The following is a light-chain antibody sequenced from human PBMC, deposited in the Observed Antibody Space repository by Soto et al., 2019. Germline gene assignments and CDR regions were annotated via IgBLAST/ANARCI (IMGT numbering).Light chain of an antibody. J-gene: IGLJ1*01. V-gene: IGLV1-44*01. CDR2: NNN. CDR3: ASWDVTLNGLYV. Sequence: VLTQPPSASGTPGQRITISCSGSSSNIGSSSVNWYQQLPGTAPRLLIYNNNQWPSGVPARFSGSRSGTSASLAISGLQSEDEADYYCASWDVTLNGLYVFGTGTKLTVL. CDR1: SSNIGSSS.